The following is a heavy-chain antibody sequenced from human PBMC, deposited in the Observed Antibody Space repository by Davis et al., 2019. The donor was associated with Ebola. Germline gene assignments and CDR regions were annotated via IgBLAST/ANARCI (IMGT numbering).Heavy chain of an antibody. Sequence: GESLKISCAASGFTFSSYAMSWVRQAPGKGLEWVSAISGSGGSTYYADSVKGRFTISRDNAKNSLYLQMNSLRAEDTAVYYCAGTYYYDSSGRGAFDIWGQGTMVTVSS. V-gene: IGHV3-23*01. J-gene: IGHJ3*02. CDR1: GFTFSSYA. CDR2: ISGSGGST. D-gene: IGHD3-22*01. CDR3: AGTYYYDSSGRGAFDI.